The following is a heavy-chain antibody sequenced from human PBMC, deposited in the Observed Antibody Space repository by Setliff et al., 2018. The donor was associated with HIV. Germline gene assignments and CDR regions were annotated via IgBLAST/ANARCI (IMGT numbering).Heavy chain of an antibody. V-gene: IGHV3-9*02. CDR1: GFTSSSYW. Sequence: SLKISCEASGFTSSSYWMHWVRQAPGKGLEWVSGISWNSGSIGYADSVKGRFTIARDNAKNSLYLQMNSLKTEDTAVYYCARGRLLWSGSSYYYYMDVWGKGTTVTVSS. D-gene: IGHD3-10*01. CDR3: ARGRLLWSGSSYYYYMDV. J-gene: IGHJ6*03. CDR2: ISWNSGSI.